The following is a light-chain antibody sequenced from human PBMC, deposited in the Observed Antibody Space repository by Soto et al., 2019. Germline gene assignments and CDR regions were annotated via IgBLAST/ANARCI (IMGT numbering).Light chain of an antibody. CDR2: TAS. V-gene: IGKV1-39*01. J-gene: IGKJ4*01. Sequence: DIQMTQSPSSLSASVGDRVTITCRASESVITYLNWYRQKPGKAPNLLIHTASTLESGVPTRFSGSGSGTDFTLTISSLQPEDFGIYYCQQSYSNPSTFGGGTKVDIK. CDR1: ESVITY. CDR3: QQSYSNPST.